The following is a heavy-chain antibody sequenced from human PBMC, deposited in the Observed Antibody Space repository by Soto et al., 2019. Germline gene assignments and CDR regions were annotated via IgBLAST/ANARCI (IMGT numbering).Heavy chain of an antibody. J-gene: IGHJ6*02. CDR2: IYYSGNT. CDR3: ARDVVAGTPNYYYYYGLDV. Sequence: QVQLQESGPGLVRPSQTLSLTCTVSGGSISSGDSYWTWIRQSPGKGLEWIGYIYYSGNTYYNPSLKSRVTISVDTSKNQFSLNLSSVTAADTAVYYCARDVVAGTPNYYYYYGLDVWGQGTTVTVSS. V-gene: IGHV4-30-4*01. D-gene: IGHD2-15*01. CDR1: GGSISSGDSY.